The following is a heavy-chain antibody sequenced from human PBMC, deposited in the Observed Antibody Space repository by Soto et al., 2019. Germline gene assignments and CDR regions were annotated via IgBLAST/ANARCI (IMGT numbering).Heavy chain of an antibody. V-gene: IGHV1-2*04. CDR2: INPNSGGT. CDR3: ARDRIDYYGMDV. Sequence: ASVKVSCKASGYTFANYPMHWVRQAPGQGLEWMGWINPNSGGTNYAQKFQGWVTMTRDTSISTAYMELSRLRSDDTAVYYCARDRIDYYGMDVWGQGTTVTVSS. CDR1: GYTFANYP. J-gene: IGHJ6*02.